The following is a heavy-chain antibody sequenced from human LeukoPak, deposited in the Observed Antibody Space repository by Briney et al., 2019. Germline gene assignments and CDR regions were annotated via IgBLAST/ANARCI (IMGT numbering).Heavy chain of an antibody. V-gene: IGHV1-18*01. CDR3: ARGFATRFFDLNDAFDI. J-gene: IGHJ3*02. D-gene: IGHD3-9*01. CDR2: NSAYNGNT. Sequence: ASVKVSCKASGYTFTSYGISWVRQAPGQGLEWMGWNSAYNGNTNYAQKLQGRVTMTRDTSTSTVYMELSSLRSEDTAVYYCARGFATRFFDLNDAFDIWGQGTMVTVSS. CDR1: GYTFTSYG.